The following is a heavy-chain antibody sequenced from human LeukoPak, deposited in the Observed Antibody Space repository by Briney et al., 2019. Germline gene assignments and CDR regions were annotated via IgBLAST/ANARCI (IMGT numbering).Heavy chain of an antibody. J-gene: IGHJ4*02. V-gene: IGHV1-18*01. Sequence: ASVKVSCKASGGTFSSYGLSWVRQAPGQGLEWMGWISAYNGNTNYAQKLQGRVTMTTDTSTSTAYMELRSLRSDDTAVYYCARADYYYGSGSRANFDYWGQGTLVTVSS. D-gene: IGHD3-10*01. CDR1: GGTFSSYG. CDR3: ARADYYYGSGSRANFDY. CDR2: ISAYNGNT.